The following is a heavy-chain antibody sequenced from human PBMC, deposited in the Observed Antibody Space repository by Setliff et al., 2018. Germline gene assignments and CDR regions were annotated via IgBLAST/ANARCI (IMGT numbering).Heavy chain of an antibody. CDR3: TRDSNHNWGSGRDY. CDR1: EFTFSKYG. D-gene: IGHD7-27*01. J-gene: IGHJ4*02. Sequence: GGSLRLSCAASEFTFSKYGMHWVRQAPGKGLEWVAVIWDDGVKKYHADSVKGRFTISRDNSKNTLYLQMNSLKTEDTAVYYCTRDSNHNWGSGRDYWGQGTLVTVSS. V-gene: IGHV3-33*01. CDR2: IWDDGVKK.